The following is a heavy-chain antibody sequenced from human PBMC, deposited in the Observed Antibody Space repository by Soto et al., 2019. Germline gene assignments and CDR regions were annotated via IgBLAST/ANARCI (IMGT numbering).Heavy chain of an antibody. CDR3: ARSAPYDY. CDR1: GYTFTNYY. Sequence: QVQLMQSGAEVKKPGASVRVSCKASGYTFTNYYVHWVRQAPGQGLEWMGFINPNGVSTTYAQKFKGRFTVTTDTSTRTVYMQLSSLRSEDTAVFYCARSAPYDYWGQGTLVTVSS. CDR2: INPNGVST. J-gene: IGHJ4*02. V-gene: IGHV1-46*01.